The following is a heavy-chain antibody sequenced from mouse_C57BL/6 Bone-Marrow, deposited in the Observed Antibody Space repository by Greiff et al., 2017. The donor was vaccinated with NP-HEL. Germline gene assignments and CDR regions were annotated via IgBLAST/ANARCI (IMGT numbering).Heavy chain of an antibody. J-gene: IGHJ2*01. V-gene: IGHV1-9*01. D-gene: IGHD1-1*01. CDR2: ILPGSGST. Sequence: VQGVESGAELMKPGASVKLSCKATGYTFTGYWIEWVKQRPGHGLEWIGEILPGSGSTNYNEKFKGKATFTADTSSNTAYMQLSSLTTEDSAIYYCARTSTTVVANEDYFDYWGQGTTLTVSS. CDR1: GYTFTGYW. CDR3: ARTSTTVVANEDYFDY.